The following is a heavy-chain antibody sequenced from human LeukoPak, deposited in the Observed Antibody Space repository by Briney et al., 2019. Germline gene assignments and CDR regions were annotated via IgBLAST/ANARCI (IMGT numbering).Heavy chain of an antibody. Sequence: PSETLSLTCAVHGGSFSGYYWSWIRQPPGKGLEWSGEINHSGSTNYNPSLKSRVTISVDTSKNQFSLKLSSVTAADTAVYYCARARRWNAAVEGWWFDPWGQGTLVTVSS. J-gene: IGHJ5*02. CDR2: INHSGST. D-gene: IGHD1-1*01. CDR3: ARARRWNAAVEGWWFDP. CDR1: GGSFSGYY. V-gene: IGHV4-34*01.